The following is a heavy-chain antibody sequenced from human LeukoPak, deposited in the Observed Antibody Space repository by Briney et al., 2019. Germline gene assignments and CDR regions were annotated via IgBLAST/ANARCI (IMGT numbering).Heavy chain of an antibody. CDR2: ISSSGSTI. D-gene: IGHD2-2*02. CDR1: GFTFSDYY. J-gene: IGHJ3*02. CDR3: ARDHHCSSTSCYTGDAFDI. V-gene: IGHV3-11*01. Sequence: GGSLRLSCAASGFTFSDYYMSWIRQAPGKGLEWVSYISSSGSTIYYADSVKGRFTISRDNAKNSLYLQMNSLRSEDTAVYYCARDHHCSSTSCYTGDAFDIWGQGTMVTVSS.